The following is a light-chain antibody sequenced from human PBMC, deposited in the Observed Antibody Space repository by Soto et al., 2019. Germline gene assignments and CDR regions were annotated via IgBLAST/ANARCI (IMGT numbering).Light chain of an antibody. J-gene: IGLJ3*02. Sequence: QSALTQPPSASGSPGQSVTISCTGTSTHVGANNYVSWYQQHPGKAPELMIYEVTERPSGVPDRFSGSKAGNTASLTVSRRQAEAESEYYCSVYTGRLMFGGGTKLTVL. CDR2: EVT. CDR1: STHVGANNY. CDR3: SVYTGRLM. V-gene: IGLV2-8*01.